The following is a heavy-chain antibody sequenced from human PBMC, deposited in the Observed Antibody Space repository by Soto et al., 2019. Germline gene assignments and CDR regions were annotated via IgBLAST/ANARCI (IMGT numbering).Heavy chain of an antibody. CDR1: AGTFPHYA. V-gene: IGHV1-69*13. CDR2: IIPVLATT. CDR3: ARASLAVPAAILD. J-gene: IGHJ1*01. Sequence: SVKVSCKASAGTFPHYALSWVRQAPGQGLEWIGGIIPVLATTTYAQKFQGRVSIIADEPTSTVYMELNSLRADDTAVYYCARASLAVPAAILDWGQGTLVTVSS. D-gene: IGHD2-2*01.